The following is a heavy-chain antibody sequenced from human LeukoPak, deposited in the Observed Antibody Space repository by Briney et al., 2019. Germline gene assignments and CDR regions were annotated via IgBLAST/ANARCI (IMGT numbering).Heavy chain of an antibody. Sequence: GGSLRLSCAASGFPFSSYAMIWVRQAPGKGLEWVSAISGSGGSTYYADSVKGRFTISRDNSKNTLYLQMNSLRAEDTAVYYCAKAVYYYDSSGYYYFDYWGQGTLVTVSS. V-gene: IGHV3-23*01. CDR3: AKAVYYYDSSGYYYFDY. D-gene: IGHD3-22*01. CDR1: GFPFSSYA. CDR2: ISGSGGST. J-gene: IGHJ4*02.